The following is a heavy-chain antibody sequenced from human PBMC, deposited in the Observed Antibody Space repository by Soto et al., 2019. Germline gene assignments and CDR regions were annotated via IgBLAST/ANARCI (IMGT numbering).Heavy chain of an antibody. CDR1: GYTPTELS. CDR2: FDPEDGET. Sequence: ASVKVSCKVSGYTPTELSMHWVRQAPGKGLEWMGGFDPEDGETIYPQKFQGRVTMTEDTSTDTAYMELSSLRSEDTAVYYCATDPGEYCSSTSCYISDYWGQGTLVTVSS. D-gene: IGHD2-2*02. J-gene: IGHJ4*02. V-gene: IGHV1-24*01. CDR3: ATDPGEYCSSTSCYISDY.